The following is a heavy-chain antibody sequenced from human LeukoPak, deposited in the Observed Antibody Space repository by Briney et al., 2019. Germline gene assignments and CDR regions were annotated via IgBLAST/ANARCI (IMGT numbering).Heavy chain of an antibody. V-gene: IGHV4-31*03. J-gene: IGHJ4*02. CDR3: ARSHMYYYDSSGYYFDY. CDR2: IYYSGST. D-gene: IGHD3-22*01. Sequence: PSQTLSLTCTVSGGSISSGSYYWSWIRQHPGKGLEWIGYIYYSGSTYYNPSLKSRVTISVDTSKDQFSLKLSSVTAADTAVYYCARSHMYYYDSSGYYFDYWGQGTLVTVSS. CDR1: GGSISSGSYY.